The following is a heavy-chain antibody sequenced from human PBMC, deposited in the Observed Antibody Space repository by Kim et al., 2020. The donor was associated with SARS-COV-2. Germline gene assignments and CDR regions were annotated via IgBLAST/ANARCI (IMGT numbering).Heavy chain of an antibody. D-gene: IGHD6-6*01. CDR1: GFTFSSYS. CDR3: ARAPPYSSSSKADY. J-gene: IGHJ4*02. Sequence: GGSLRLSCAASGFTFSSYSMNWVRQAPGKGLEWGSSISSSSSYIYYADSVKGRFTISSDNAKKSLYLQMNSLRAEDTAVYYCARAPPYSSSSKADYWGQGTLVTVSS. V-gene: IGHV3-21*01. CDR2: ISSSSSYI.